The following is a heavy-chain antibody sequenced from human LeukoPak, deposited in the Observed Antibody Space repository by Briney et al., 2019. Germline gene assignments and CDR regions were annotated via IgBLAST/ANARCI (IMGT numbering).Heavy chain of an antibody. V-gene: IGHV3-30*03. Sequence: PGGSLRLSCAASGFTFSSYGMHWVRQAPGKGLEWVAVISYDGSNKYYADSVKGRFTISRDNSKNTLYLQMNSLRAEDTAVYYCARGDYSSGPAFDYWGQGTLVTVSS. CDR2: ISYDGSNK. J-gene: IGHJ4*02. CDR1: GFTFSSYG. CDR3: ARGDYSSGPAFDY. D-gene: IGHD6-19*01.